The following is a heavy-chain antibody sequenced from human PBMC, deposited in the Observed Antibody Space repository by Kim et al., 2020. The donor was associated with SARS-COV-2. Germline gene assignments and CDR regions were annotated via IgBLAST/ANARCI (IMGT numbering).Heavy chain of an antibody. J-gene: IGHJ3*02. Sequence: SETLSLTCTVSDASISSGDYYWSWIRQPPWKGLEWIGYIYYSGSTYYNPSLKSRVTISVDTSKNQFSLKLRSVTAADTAVYYCAREGRRITIFGVFINAFDIWGQGTMVTVSS. CDR3: AREGRRITIFGVFINAFDI. V-gene: IGHV4-30-4*01. D-gene: IGHD3-3*01. CDR2: IYYSGST. CDR1: DASISSGDYY.